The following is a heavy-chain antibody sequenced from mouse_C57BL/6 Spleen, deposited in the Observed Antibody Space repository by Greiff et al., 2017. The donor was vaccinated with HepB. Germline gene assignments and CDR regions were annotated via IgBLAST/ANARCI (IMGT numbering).Heavy chain of an antibody. D-gene: IGHD2-4*01. V-gene: IGHV1-18*01. CDR1: GYTFTDYN. J-gene: IGHJ3*01. Sequence: EVQLQESGPELVKPGASVKIPCKASGYTFTDYNMDWVKQSHGKSLEWIGDINPNNGGTIYNQKFKGKATLTVDKSSSTAYMELRSLTSEDTAVYYCASPGDYGGGFAYWGQGTLVTVSA. CDR2: INPNNGGT. CDR3: ASPGDYGGGFAY.